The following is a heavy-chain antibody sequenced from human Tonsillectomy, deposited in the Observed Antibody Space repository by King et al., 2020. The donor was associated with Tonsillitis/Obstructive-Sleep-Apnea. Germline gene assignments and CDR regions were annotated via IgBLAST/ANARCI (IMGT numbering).Heavy chain of an antibody. J-gene: IGHJ5*02. CDR3: AKFDR. CDR2: IKEDGTEK. Sequence: VQLVESGGGLVQPGGSLRLSCAGSGFTFSNYWMSWFRQTPGKGLEWVAKIKEDGTEKYYVDSVKGRFTISRDNAKNSLFLQMNSLRAEDTAVYYCAKFDRWGQGTLVTVSS. CDR1: GFTFSNYW. V-gene: IGHV3-7*02.